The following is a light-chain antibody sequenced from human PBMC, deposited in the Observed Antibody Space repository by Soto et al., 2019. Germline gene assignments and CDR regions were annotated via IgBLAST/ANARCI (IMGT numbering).Light chain of an antibody. CDR2: GVS. CDR1: QSVAGN. CDR3: QQSNNWPPLT. Sequence: EIVMTQSPATLSVSPVETATLSCRASQSVAGNLAWYQQKPGQPPRLLIYGVSTRATGVPARFSGSGSETDFSLTISSLQIEDFALYYCQQSNNWPPLTFGGGTKVDI. V-gene: IGKV3-15*01. J-gene: IGKJ4*01.